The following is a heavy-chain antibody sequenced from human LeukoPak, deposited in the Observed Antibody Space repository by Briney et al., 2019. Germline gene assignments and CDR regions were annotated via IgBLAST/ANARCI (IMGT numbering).Heavy chain of an antibody. CDR2: MNPNSGNT. D-gene: IGHD5-12*01. V-gene: IGHV1-8*03. CDR3: ARVTITRDWFDP. J-gene: IGHJ5*02. CDR1: GYTFTSYD. Sequence: ASVKVSCKASGYTFTSYDINWVRQATGQGLEWMGWMNPNSGNTGYAQKFQGRVTITRNTSISTAYMELSSLRSEDTAVYYRARVTITRDWFDPWGQGTLVTVSS.